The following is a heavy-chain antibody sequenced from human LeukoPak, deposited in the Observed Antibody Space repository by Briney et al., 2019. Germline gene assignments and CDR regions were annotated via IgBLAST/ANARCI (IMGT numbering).Heavy chain of an antibody. J-gene: IGHJ3*02. Sequence: PGGSLRLSCAASGFTFSSYSMNWVRQAPGKGLEWVSSISSSSSYIYYADSVKGRFTISRDNAKNSLYLQMNSLRAEDTAVYYCARVGPITIPQFDIWGEGTMVTVSS. D-gene: IGHD3-3*01. CDR2: ISSSSSYI. CDR1: GFTFSSYS. V-gene: IGHV3-21*01. CDR3: ARVGPITIPQFDI.